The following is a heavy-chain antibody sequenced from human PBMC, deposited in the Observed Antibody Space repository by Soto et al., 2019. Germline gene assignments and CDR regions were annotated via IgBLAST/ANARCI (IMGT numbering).Heavy chain of an antibody. CDR3: ARDPPDDSSGYYSLDY. CDR2: MWSEGSNK. V-gene: IGHV3-33*01. D-gene: IGHD3-22*01. J-gene: IGHJ4*02. CDR1: GFTFSTYG. Sequence: GGSLRLSCAASGFTFSTYGMHWVRQAPGKGLEWVAVMWSEGSNKYYADSVKGRFTISRDNSKNTLYLQMNSLRAEDTAVYYCARDPPDDSSGYYSLDYWGQGTLVTVSS.